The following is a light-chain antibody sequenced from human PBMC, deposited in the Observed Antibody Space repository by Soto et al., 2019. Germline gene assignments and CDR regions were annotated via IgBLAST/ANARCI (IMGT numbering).Light chain of an antibody. Sequence: SYELTQPPSVAVSPVQTASITCSGDKLGNKYACWYQQKPGQSPVLVIYQDSKRPSGIPERFSGSNSANTATLTIRGTQAMDEADYYCQAWDSSPGVFGGGTKLTVL. V-gene: IGLV3-1*01. J-gene: IGLJ2*01. CDR3: QAWDSSPGV. CDR2: QDS. CDR1: KLGNKY.